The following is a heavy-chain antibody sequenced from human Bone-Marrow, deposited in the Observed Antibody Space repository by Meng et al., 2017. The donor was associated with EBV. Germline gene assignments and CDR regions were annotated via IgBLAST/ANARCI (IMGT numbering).Heavy chain of an antibody. V-gene: IGHV2-5*02. CDR2: IYWDDDK. D-gene: IGHD2-21*01. CDR3: AHRRDYSYFDY. CDR1: GFSLSTPGVG. Sequence: QITLKQSGPTLVKPPQTLTLTCTFSGFSLSTPGVGVGWIRQPPGEALEWLAVIYWDDDKRYSPSLKSRLTITKDTSKQQVVLTMTNMDPVDTATYYCAHRRDYSYFDYWGQGTLVTVSS. J-gene: IGHJ4*02.